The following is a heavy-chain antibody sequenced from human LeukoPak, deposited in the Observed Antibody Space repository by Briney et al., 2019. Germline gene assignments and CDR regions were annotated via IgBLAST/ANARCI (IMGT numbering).Heavy chain of an antibody. CDR3: ARAGYCSGGSCYGSDY. Sequence: PGGSLRLSCVASGFMFSSYWMNWVRQAPGKGLVWVSRINSDGSSTSYADSVKGRFTISRDNAKNTLFLQMDSLRAEDTAVYYCARAGYCSGGSCYGSDYWGQGTLVSVSS. J-gene: IGHJ4*02. D-gene: IGHD2-15*01. CDR1: GFMFSSYW. CDR2: INSDGSST. V-gene: IGHV3-74*01.